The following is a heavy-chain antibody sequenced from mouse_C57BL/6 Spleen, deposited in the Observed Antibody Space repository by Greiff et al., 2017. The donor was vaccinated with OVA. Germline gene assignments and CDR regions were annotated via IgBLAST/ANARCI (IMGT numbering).Heavy chain of an antibody. CDR2: INPNNGGT. Sequence: VQLQQSGPELVKPGASVKISCKASGYTFTDYYMNWVKQSHGKSLEWIGDINPNNGGTSYNQKFKGKATLTVDKSSSTAYMELRSLTSEDSAVYYCARGGYYSTYYYAMDYWGQGTSVTVSS. CDR3: ARGGYYSTYYYAMDY. CDR1: GYTFTDYY. V-gene: IGHV1-26*01. D-gene: IGHD2-12*01. J-gene: IGHJ4*01.